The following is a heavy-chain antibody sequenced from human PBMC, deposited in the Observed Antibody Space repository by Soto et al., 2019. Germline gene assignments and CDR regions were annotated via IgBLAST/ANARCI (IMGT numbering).Heavy chain of an antibody. CDR2: INPNSGGT. CDR1: GYTLTGYY. J-gene: IGHJ6*02. Sequence: GASVKVSCKDSGYTLTGYYMHWVRQAPGQGLEWMGWINPNSGGTNYAQKFQGWVTMTRDTSISTAYMELSRLRSDDTAVYYCARTGSQYYYGSGSVPAYGMDVWGQGTTVTVSS. CDR3: ARTGSQYYYGSGSVPAYGMDV. V-gene: IGHV1-2*04. D-gene: IGHD3-10*01.